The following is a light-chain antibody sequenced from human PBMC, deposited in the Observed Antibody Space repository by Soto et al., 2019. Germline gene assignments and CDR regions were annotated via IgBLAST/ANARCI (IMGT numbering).Light chain of an antibody. J-gene: IGLJ1*01. CDR2: KVT. V-gene: IGLV2-14*01. CDR1: SSDVGGNKY. CDR3: ASSTSDSLYV. Sequence: SVLTQPASVSVSPGQSITISCTGTSSDVGGNKYVSWYQQYPGKVPKLLINKVTNRPSGVSYRFSGSKSGNTASLTISALLAEEEADYFCASSTSDSLYVFGTGTKVTVL.